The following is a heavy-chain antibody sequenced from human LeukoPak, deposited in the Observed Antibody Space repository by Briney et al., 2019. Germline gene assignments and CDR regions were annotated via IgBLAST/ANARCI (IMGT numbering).Heavy chain of an antibody. J-gene: IGHJ4*02. V-gene: IGHV1-3*01. Sequence: ASVKVSCKASGYTFTSYAMHWVRQAPGQRLEWMGWINAGNGNTKYSQKFQGRVTITRDTSAGTAYMELSSLRSEDTAVYYCASQWYSSGWFDYWGQGTLVTVSS. CDR3: ASQWYSSGWFDY. CDR2: INAGNGNT. D-gene: IGHD6-19*01. CDR1: GYTFTSYA.